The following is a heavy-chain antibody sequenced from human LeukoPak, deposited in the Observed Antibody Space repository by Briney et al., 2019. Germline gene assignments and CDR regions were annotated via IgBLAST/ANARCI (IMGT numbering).Heavy chain of an antibody. CDR3: ARAMRLRWDAFDI. V-gene: IGHV3-33*08. CDR1: GFNFRSFG. D-gene: IGHD4-23*01. J-gene: IGHJ3*02. CDR2: IWYDGSNK. Sequence: GGSLRLSCAASGFNFRSFGMNWVRQAPGKGLEWVAVIWYDGSNKYYADSVKGRFTISRDNSKNTLYLQMNSLRAEDTAVYYCARAMRLRWDAFDIWGQGTMVTVSS.